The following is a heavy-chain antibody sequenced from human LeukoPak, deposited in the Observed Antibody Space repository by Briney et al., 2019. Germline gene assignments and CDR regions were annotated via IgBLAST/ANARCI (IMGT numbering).Heavy chain of an antibody. CDR2: IYSGGST. V-gene: IGHV3-66*01. Sequence: GGSLRLSCAASGFIVSSNYMSWVRQAPGKGLEWVSVIYSGGSTYSADSVKGRFTISRDNSKNTLYLQMDSLRADDTAVYYCARAGHSSGWPYYFDYWGQGTLVTVSS. CDR1: GFIVSSNY. CDR3: ARAGHSSGWPYYFDY. J-gene: IGHJ4*02. D-gene: IGHD6-19*01.